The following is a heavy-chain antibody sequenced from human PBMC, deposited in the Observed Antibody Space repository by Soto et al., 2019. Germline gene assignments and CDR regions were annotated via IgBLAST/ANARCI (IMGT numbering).Heavy chain of an antibody. Sequence: GGSLRLSCAASGFTFSSYAMSWVRQAPGKGLEWVSAISGSGGSTYYADSVKGRFTISRDNSKNTLYLQMNSLRAEDTAVYYCAKDSRYCSGGSCYSETKYFQHWGQGTLVTVSS. CDR3: AKDSRYCSGGSCYSETKYFQH. D-gene: IGHD2-15*01. V-gene: IGHV3-23*01. CDR2: ISGSGGST. J-gene: IGHJ1*01. CDR1: GFTFSSYA.